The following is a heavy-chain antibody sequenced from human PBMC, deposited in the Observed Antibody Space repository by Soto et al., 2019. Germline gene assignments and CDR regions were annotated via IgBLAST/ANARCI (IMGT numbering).Heavy chain of an antibody. J-gene: IGHJ4*02. CDR2: INTNNGNT. D-gene: IGHD2-2*01. Sequence: ASVKVSCKASGYTFTGYYMHWVRQAPGQGLEWMGWINTNNGNTNYEQKFQGRVTFSIDTSTRTVFLELTRLKFDDAAVYYCARGFIPENYWGQGTRVTVSS. CDR1: GYTFTGYY. CDR3: ARGFIPENY. V-gene: IGHV1-2*02.